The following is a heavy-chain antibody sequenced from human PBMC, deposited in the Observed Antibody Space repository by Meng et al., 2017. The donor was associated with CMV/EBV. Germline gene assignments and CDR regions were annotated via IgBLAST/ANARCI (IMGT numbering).Heavy chain of an antibody. Sequence: GGSLRLSCAASGFTFSSYAMHWVRQAPGKGLEWVAIIFYDGSNKYYADSVKGRFTISRDNYKDTLYLQMNSLRDEDTAVYYCVRGSVVVPAAILVYYYYGMDVWGQGTTVTVSS. CDR2: IFYDGSNK. CDR1: GFTFSSYA. D-gene: IGHD2-2*01. V-gene: IGHV3-30-3*01. J-gene: IGHJ6*02. CDR3: VRGSVVVPAAILVYYYYGMDV.